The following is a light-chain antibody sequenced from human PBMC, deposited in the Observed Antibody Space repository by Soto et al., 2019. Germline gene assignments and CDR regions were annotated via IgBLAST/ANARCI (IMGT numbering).Light chain of an antibody. J-gene: IGLJ2*01. CDR2: EVT. Sequence: QSALTQPPSASGSPGQSVTISCTGTSSDVGGYNYVSWYQQHPGKAPKLMIYEVTKRPSGVPDRFSGSKSGNTASLTVPGLQAEDAADYYCNSYAGSNNVVFGGGTKLTVL. CDR1: SSDVGGYNY. V-gene: IGLV2-8*01. CDR3: NSYAGSNNVV.